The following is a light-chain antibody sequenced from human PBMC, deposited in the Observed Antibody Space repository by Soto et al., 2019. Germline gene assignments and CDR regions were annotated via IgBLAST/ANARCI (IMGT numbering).Light chain of an antibody. CDR3: QRYDNWPLI. J-gene: IGKJ4*01. CDR2: HTS. CDR1: QTISDN. Sequence: EIVMTQSPAILSVSPGESVTLSCRASQTISDNLAWYQQKPGLPPRLLIYHTSTMASGVPARFSGSGSGTDFSHTISSLQSEDFAVYYCQRYDNWPLIFGGGTKVDIK. V-gene: IGKV3-15*01.